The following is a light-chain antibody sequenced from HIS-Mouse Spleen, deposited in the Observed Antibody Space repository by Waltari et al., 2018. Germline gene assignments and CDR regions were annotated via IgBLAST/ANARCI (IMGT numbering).Light chain of an antibody. CDR1: SSDVGGYNY. J-gene: IGLJ2*01. CDR3: SSYTSSSPYVV. V-gene: IGLV2-14*01. Sequence: QSALTQPASVSGSPGQSITLSCTGNSSDVGGYNYVPWYQQHPGKAPKLMIYEVSNRPSGVSNRFSGSKSGNTASLTISGLQAEDEADYYCSSYTSSSPYVVFGGGTKLTVL. CDR2: EVS.